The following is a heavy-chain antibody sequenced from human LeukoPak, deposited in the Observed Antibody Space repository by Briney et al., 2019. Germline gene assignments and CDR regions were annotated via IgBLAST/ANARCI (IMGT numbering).Heavy chain of an antibody. Sequence: PSETLSLTCAVYGGSFSGSYWSWIRQPPGKGLEWIGEINHSGSTNYNPSLKSRVTISVDTSKNQFSLKLSSVTAADTAVYYCARAPAAMPSPDYYYMDVWGKGTTVTVSS. CDR3: ARAPAAMPSPDYYYMDV. CDR1: GGSFSGSY. CDR2: INHSGST. V-gene: IGHV4-34*01. J-gene: IGHJ6*03. D-gene: IGHD2-2*01.